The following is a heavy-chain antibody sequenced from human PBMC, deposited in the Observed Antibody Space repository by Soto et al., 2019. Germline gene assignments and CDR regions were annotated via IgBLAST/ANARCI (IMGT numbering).Heavy chain of an antibody. CDR2: IGNRGTGI. J-gene: IGHJ5*02. CDR1: GFTFGDYY. V-gene: IGHV3-11*01. D-gene: IGHD6-13*01. CDR3: ARDLRAVGMASRFDP. Sequence: QVQLVESGGGLVKPGGSLRLSCAASGFTFGDYYMTWTRQAPGKGLEWVSFIGNRGTGIYYADSVKGRFTIFRDNAKNSLYLQMNSLRAEDTAMYYCARDLRAVGMASRFDPWGQGTLVTVSS.